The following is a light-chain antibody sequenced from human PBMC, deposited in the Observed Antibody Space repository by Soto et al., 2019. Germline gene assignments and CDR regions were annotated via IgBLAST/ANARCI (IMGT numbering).Light chain of an antibody. CDR1: QSVNSY. CDR2: DAS. V-gene: IGKV3-11*01. CDR3: QQRSNWIT. J-gene: IGKJ5*01. Sequence: EIVLTQSPATLSLSPGERATLSCRASQSVNSYLAWYQQKPGQAPRLLIYDASNRATGIPARFSGSGSGTDVTLTISSLEPEDFAVYYCQQRSNWITFGQGTRLEIK.